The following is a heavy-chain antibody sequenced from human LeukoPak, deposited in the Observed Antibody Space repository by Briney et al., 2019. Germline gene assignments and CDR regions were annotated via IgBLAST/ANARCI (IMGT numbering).Heavy chain of an antibody. J-gene: IGHJ4*02. CDR3: ARGVYGGNSGLRFDY. D-gene: IGHD4-23*01. CDR2: IYHSGST. V-gene: IGHV4-30-2*01. CDR1: GGSISSGGYS. Sequence: SQTLSLTCAVSGGSISSGGYSWSWIRQPPGKGLEWIGYIYHSGSTYYNPSLKSRVTISVDRSKNQFSLKLSSVTAADTAVYYCARGVYGGNSGLRFDYWGQGTLVTVSS.